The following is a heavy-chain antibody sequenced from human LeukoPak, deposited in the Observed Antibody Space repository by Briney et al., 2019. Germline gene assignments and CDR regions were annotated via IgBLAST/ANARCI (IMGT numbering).Heavy chain of an antibody. J-gene: IGHJ6*02. D-gene: IGHD6-19*01. CDR2: ISYDGSNK. CDR1: GFTFSSYG. CDR3: AKVSQFAAAGTLDV. V-gene: IGHV3-30*18. Sequence: GRSLRLSCAASGFTFSSYGMHWVRQAPGKGLEWVAVISYDGSNKYYADSVKGRFTISRDNSKNTLYLQMNSLRAEDTAVYYCAKVSQFAAAGTLDVWGQGTTVTVSS.